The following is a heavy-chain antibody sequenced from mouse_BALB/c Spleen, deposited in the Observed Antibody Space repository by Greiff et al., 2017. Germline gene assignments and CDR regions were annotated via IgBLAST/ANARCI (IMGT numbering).Heavy chain of an antibody. CDR2: IYPSDSYT. D-gene: IGHD1-1*01. CDR1: GYTFTSYW. J-gene: IGHJ3*01. V-gene: IGHV1-69*02. CDR3: TREGGYYGSSYGWFAY. Sequence: QVQLQQPGAELVRPGASVKLSCKASGYTFTSYWINWVKQRPGQGLEWIGNIYPSDSYTNYNQKFKDKATLTVDKSSSTAYIQLSSPTSEDSAVYYCTREGGYYGSSYGWFAYGGQGTLVTVSA.